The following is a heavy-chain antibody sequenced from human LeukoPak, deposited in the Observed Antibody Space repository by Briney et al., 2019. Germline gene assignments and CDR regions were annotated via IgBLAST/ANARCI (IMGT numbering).Heavy chain of an antibody. J-gene: IGHJ5*02. CDR3: ARAPAGELFANWFDP. CDR2: INSDGINT. CDR1: GFTFSNYW. Sequence: GGSLRLSCAASGFTFSNYWTHWVRQAPGKGLVWVSRINSDGINTSYADSVKGRFTISRDNAKNTLYLQMNSLRAEDTAVYYCARAPAGELFANWFDPWGQGTLVTVSS. V-gene: IGHV3-74*01. D-gene: IGHD3-10*01.